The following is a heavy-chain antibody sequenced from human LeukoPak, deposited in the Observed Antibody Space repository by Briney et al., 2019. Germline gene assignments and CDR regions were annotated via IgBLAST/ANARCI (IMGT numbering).Heavy chain of an antibody. CDR3: ATSKKARFWSGYHYYYYGMDV. D-gene: IGHD3-3*01. J-gene: IGHJ6*02. V-gene: IGHV1-46*01. CDR1: GYTFTSYY. CDR2: INPSGGST. Sequence: ASVKVSCKASGYTFTSYYMHWVRQAPGQGLEWMGVINPSGGSTSYAQKFQGRVTMTRDTSTSTVYMELSSLRSEDTAVYYCATSKKARFWSGYHYYYYGMDVWGQGTTVTVSS.